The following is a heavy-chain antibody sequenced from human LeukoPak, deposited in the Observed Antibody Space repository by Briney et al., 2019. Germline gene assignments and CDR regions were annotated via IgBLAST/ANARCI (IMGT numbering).Heavy chain of an antibody. D-gene: IGHD3-22*01. J-gene: IGHJ3*02. CDR3: ADYDSSLHAFDM. V-gene: IGHV3-7*01. CDR2: IKHDGSDT. Sequence: PGGSLRLSCAASGFTFSIYRMSWVRQAPGKGLEWVATIKHDGSDTYYVDSVRGRFTISRDNAKNSLSLQMDSLRAEDTAVYHCADYDSSLHAFDMWGQGTMVTVSS. CDR1: GFTFSIYR.